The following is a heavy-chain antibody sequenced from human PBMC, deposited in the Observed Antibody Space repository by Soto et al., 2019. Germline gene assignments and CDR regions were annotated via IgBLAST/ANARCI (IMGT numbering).Heavy chain of an antibody. V-gene: IGHV1-2*02. CDR1: GYSIRGNY. Sequence: ASVKVSCTASGYSIRGNYIHQVRQTPGQGLEWMGWINPNSSGTVYAQKFQGRVTMTRDTSLTTVYMQLNRLTSDDSAVYYCARDLIVDGPDNYAMDVWGQGTTVTVSS. D-gene: IGHD3-22*01. CDR2: INPNSSGT. CDR3: ARDLIVDGPDNYAMDV. J-gene: IGHJ6*02.